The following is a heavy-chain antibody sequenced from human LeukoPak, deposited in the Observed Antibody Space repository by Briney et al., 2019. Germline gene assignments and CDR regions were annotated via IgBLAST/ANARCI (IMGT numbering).Heavy chain of an antibody. CDR1: GFTFSSYA. J-gene: IGHJ4*02. Sequence: PGRSLRLSRAASGFTFSSYAMSWVRQAPGKGLEWVSAISGSGGSTYYADSVKGRFTISRDNSKNTLYLQMNSLRAEDTAVYYCAKGYYDYVWGSYIYWGQGTLVTVSS. CDR3: AKGYYDYVWGSYIY. D-gene: IGHD3-16*01. CDR2: ISGSGGST. V-gene: IGHV3-23*01.